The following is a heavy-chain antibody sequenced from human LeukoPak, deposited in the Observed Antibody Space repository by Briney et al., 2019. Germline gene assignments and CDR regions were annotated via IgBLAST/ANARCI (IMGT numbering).Heavy chain of an antibody. V-gene: IGHV1-46*01. CDR2: INPSGGST. Sequence: GASVKVSCKASGYTFTSYYMHWVRQAPGQGLEWMGIINPSGGSTPHAQKFQGRVTMTRDTSTSTVYMELNNPRSEDTALYYCAREAPVGSVFDDVGHFDYWGQGTLVTVSS. CDR1: GYTFTSYY. J-gene: IGHJ4*02. CDR3: AREAPVGSVFDDVGHFDY. D-gene: IGHD1-26*01.